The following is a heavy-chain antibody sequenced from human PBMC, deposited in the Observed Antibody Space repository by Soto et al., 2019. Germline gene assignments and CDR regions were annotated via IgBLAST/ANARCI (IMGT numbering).Heavy chain of an antibody. CDR1: GFSFSDSY. J-gene: IGHJ5*02. V-gene: IGHV3-11*06. CDR3: ARGGGGGLFDP. Sequence: GGSLRLSCATSGFSFSDSYMSWIRQAPGKGLEWISYISPRSTFRDYADSVKGRFTISRDSVKNSLYLQMNNLTADDTGVYYCARGGGGGLFDPWGQGSAVTVSS. CDR2: ISPRSTFR. D-gene: IGHD2-21*01.